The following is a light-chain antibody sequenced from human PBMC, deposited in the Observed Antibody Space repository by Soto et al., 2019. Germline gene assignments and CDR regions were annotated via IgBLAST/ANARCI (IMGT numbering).Light chain of an antibody. Sequence: ETVLTQSPGTVSLSPGERATLSCRTSQSVNNNYLAWYQQKPGQAPRLLIYGVFNRATGIPDRFGGSGSGTDFPLTISGLQPEDSAVYYCQHYDGSPRTFGQGTRLEIK. CDR1: QSVNNNY. J-gene: IGKJ2*01. V-gene: IGKV3-20*01. CDR2: GVF. CDR3: QHYDGSPRT.